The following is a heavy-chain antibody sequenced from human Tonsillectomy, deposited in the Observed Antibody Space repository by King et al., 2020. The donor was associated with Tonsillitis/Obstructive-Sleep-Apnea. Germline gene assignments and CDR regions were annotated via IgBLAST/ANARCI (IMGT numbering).Heavy chain of an antibody. CDR1: GFTFSSYA. CDR3: ARDGDSGDPDAFDI. D-gene: IGHD4-17*01. V-gene: IGHV3-30*04. Sequence: VQLVQSGGGVVQPGRSLRLSCAASGFTFSSYAMHWVRQAPGKGLEWVAVISYDGSNKYYADSVKGRFTISRDNSKNTLYLQMNSLRAEDTAVYYCARDGDSGDPDAFDIWGQGTMVTVSS. CDR2: ISYDGSNK. J-gene: IGHJ3*02.